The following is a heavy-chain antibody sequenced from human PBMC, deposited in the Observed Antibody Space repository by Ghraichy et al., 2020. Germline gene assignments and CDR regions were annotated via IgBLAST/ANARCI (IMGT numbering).Heavy chain of an antibody. CDR2: INHSGST. CDR3: ARERGLWFGLNYYYYGMDV. V-gene: IGHV4-34*01. CDR1: GGSFSGYY. D-gene: IGHD3-10*01. J-gene: IGHJ6*02. Sequence: SETLSLTCAVYGGSFSGYYWSWIRQPPGKGLEWIGEINHSGSTNYNPSLKSRVTISVDTSKNQFSLKLSSVTAADTAVYYCARERGLWFGLNYYYYGMDVWGQGTTVTVSS.